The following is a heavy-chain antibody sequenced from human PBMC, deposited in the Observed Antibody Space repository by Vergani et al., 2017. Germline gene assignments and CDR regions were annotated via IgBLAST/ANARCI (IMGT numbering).Heavy chain of an antibody. CDR1: GFTFSSYG. Sequence: QVQLVESGGGVVQPGRSPRLSCAASGFTFSSYGMHWVRQAPGKGLEWVAVIWYDGSNKYYADSVKGRFTISRDNSKNTLYLQMNSLRAEDTAVYYCARDEATDVGVVVAATPAYWGQGTLVTVSS. D-gene: IGHD2-15*01. J-gene: IGHJ4*02. V-gene: IGHV3-33*01. CDR3: ARDEATDVGVVVAATPAY. CDR2: IWYDGSNK.